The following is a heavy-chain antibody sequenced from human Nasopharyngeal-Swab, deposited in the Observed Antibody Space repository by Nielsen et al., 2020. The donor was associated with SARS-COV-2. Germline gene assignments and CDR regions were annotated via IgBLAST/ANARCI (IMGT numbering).Heavy chain of an antibody. D-gene: IGHD6-13*01. J-gene: IGHJ6*03. CDR2: TYYRSKWYN. Sequence: WIRQSPSRGLEWLGRTYYRSKWYNDYAVSVKSRITINPDTSKNQFSLQLNSVTPEDTAVYYCARAISSWSYYYYYYMDVWGKGTTVTVSS. CDR3: ARAISSWSYYYYYYMDV. V-gene: IGHV6-1*01.